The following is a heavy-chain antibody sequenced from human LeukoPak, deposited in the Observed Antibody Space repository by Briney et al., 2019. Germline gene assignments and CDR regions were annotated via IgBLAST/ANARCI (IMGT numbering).Heavy chain of an antibody. CDR3: ARGILATSIAAPYY. V-gene: IGHV4-59*12. Sequence: SETLSLTCTVSGVSISNYYWSWIRQPPGKGLEWIGYIYYSGSTNYNPSLKSRVTMSVDTSKNQFSLRLSSVNAADTAVYYCARGILATSIAAPYYWGQGTLVTVSS. CDR1: GVSISNYY. CDR2: IYYSGST. J-gene: IGHJ4*02. D-gene: IGHD6-13*01.